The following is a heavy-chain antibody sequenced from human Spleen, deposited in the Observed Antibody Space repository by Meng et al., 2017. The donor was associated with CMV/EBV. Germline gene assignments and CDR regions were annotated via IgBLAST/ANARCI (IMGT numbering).Heavy chain of an antibody. CDR3: ASLRGDYCSSTSCYVDP. J-gene: IGHJ5*02. CDR2: INHSGST. V-gene: IGHV4-34*01. D-gene: IGHD2-2*01. Sequence: QVQLQQWGAGLLKPSETLSLTCAVYGGSFSGYYRSWIRQPPGKGLEWIGEINHSGSTNYNPSLKSRVTISVDTSKNQFSLKLSSVTAADTAVYYCASLRGDYCSSTSCYVDPWGQGTLVTVSS. CDR1: GGSFSGYY.